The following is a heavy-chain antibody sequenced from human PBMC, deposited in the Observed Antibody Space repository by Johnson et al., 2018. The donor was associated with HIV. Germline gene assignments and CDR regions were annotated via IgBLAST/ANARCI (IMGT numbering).Heavy chain of an antibody. CDR1: GFTFDDYA. Sequence: VRLVESGGGVVQPGRSLRLSCAASGFTFDDYAMHWVRQAPGKGLEWVSGISWNSGSIGYADSVKGRFTISRDNAKNSLSLQMNSLRAEDTALYYCAKDSAWDSSSSGAFDIWGRGTLVTVSS. CDR2: ISWNSGSI. V-gene: IGHV3-9*01. D-gene: IGHD6-6*01. J-gene: IGHJ3*02. CDR3: AKDSAWDSSSSGAFDI.